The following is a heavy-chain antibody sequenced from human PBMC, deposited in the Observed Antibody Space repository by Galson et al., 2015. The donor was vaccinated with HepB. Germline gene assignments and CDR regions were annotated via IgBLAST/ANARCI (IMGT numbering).Heavy chain of an antibody. V-gene: IGHV3-15*01. CDR1: EFSMSDAW. D-gene: IGHD4/OR15-4a*01. J-gene: IGHJ4*02. Sequence: SLRLSCAGSEFSMSDAWMSWVRQAPGRGLEWIGRIKRNSEGGATEYGAPLKGRVSISRDESQNTLYLLMNGLETEDTAIYHCATGGHFLGAWGQGTQLTGS. CDR3: ATGGHFLGA. CDR2: IKRNSEGGAT.